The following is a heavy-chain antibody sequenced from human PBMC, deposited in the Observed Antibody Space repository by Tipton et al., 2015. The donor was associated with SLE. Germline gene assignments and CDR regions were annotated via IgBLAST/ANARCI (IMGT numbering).Heavy chain of an antibody. CDR1: GYSFSNYW. J-gene: IGHJ4*02. CDR3: ARGGTDGARFFDY. CDR2: IYPGDSDT. D-gene: IGHD1-26*01. Sequence: QLVQSGPEVRKPGESLKISCKGSGYSFSNYWIGWVRQMPGEGLEWMGIIYPGDSDTKYSASFQGQVTISADKSINTAYLQWSSLKASDTAMYFFARGGTDGARFFDYWGLGTLVIVSS. V-gene: IGHV5-51*03.